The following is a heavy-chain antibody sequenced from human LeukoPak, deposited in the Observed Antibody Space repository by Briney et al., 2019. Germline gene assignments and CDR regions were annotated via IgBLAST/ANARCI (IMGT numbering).Heavy chain of an antibody. J-gene: IGHJ4*02. CDR1: GFTFSSHS. Sequence: PGGSLRLSCVASGFTFSSHSMHWVRQAPGKGLEWVAVISDDGRNKYYADSVKGRFTISRDNSKNTLYLQMISLRPEDTAVFYCARSEASLWGQGTLVTVSS. CDR3: ARSEASL. CDR2: ISDDGRNK. V-gene: IGHV3-30*04.